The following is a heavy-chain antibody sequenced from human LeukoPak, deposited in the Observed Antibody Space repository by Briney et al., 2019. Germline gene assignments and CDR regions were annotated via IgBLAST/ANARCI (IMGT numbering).Heavy chain of an antibody. D-gene: IGHD6-13*01. CDR3: ARVSRGGITASWFDP. J-gene: IGHJ5*02. V-gene: IGHV3-49*03. CDR2: IRSNTYGGAT. CDR1: GFTFGDYG. Sequence: GGSLRLSCEGSGFTFGDYGVGWFRQAPGKGLQWVTSIRSNTYGGATEYVPSVKGRFTISRDDSNSIAYLQMNSLKAEDTAIYYCARVSRGGITASWFDPWGQGTLVTVSS.